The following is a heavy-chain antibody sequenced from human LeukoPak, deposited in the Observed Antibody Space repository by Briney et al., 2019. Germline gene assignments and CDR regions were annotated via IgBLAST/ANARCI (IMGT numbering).Heavy chain of an antibody. V-gene: IGHV3-30*02. J-gene: IGHJ4*02. CDR3: AKRPPGSGLDY. CDR1: GFTFSYYD. CDR2: IRYDGTNK. D-gene: IGHD3-10*01. Sequence: GGSLRLSCAASGFTFSYYDMHWVRQAPGKGLEWMAFIRYDGTNKNYADSVQGRFTISRDNSKNTLYLQMTSLRVHDTALYYCAKRPPGSGLDYWGQGTLVTVSS.